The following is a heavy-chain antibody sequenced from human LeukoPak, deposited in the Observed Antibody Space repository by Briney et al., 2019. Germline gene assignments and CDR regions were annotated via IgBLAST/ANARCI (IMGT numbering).Heavy chain of an antibody. CDR2: IYYSGST. V-gene: IGHV4-59*12. D-gene: IGHD2-2*01. CDR3: ARARVVVPAALYYYYGMDV. Sequence: PSETLSLTCTVSGGSISSYYWSRLRPPPGKGLEWIGYIYYSGSTNYTPSLKSRVTISVDTSKNQFSLKLSSVTAADTAVYYCARARVVVPAALYYYYGMDVWGQGTTVTVSS. J-gene: IGHJ6*02. CDR1: GGSISSYY.